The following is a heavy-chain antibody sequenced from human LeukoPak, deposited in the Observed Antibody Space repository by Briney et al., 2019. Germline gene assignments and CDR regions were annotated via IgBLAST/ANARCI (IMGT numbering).Heavy chain of an antibody. J-gene: IGHJ6*03. CDR3: ARAPDPGYSSSWYFFGGDPYYYYYMDV. D-gene: IGHD6-13*01. Sequence: PSETLSLTCTVSGASITSSSYYWGWIRQPPGKGLEYIGTIYYSGNKYYSPSLSSRVTISVDTSKNQFSLRLYSVTAADTAVYYCARAPDPGYSSSWYFFGGDPYYYYYMDVWGKGTTVTVSS. CDR2: IYYSGNK. CDR1: GASITSSSYY. V-gene: IGHV4-39*01.